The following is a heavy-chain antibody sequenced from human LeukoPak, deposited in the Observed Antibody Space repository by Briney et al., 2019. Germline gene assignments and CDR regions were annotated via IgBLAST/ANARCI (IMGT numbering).Heavy chain of an antibody. CDR2: INTDGSST. V-gene: IGHV3-74*01. CDR1: GFTFSSYW. J-gene: IGHJ4*02. CDR3: ARVLSYYDSSSPDY. Sequence: GGSLRLSCAASGFTFSSYWMHWVRHAPGKGLVWVSRINTDGSSTIYADSVKGRFTISRDNAKNTLYLQMNSLRAEDTAVYYCARVLSYYDSSSPDYWGQGTLVTVSS. D-gene: IGHD3-22*01.